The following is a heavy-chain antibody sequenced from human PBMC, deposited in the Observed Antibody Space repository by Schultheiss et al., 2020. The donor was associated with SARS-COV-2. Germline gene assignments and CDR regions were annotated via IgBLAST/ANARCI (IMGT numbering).Heavy chain of an antibody. CDR2: IYYSGST. D-gene: IGHD3-3*01. CDR3: ARGPGYDFWSGYYIAGGWFDP. J-gene: IGHJ5*02. V-gene: IGHV4-39*01. Sequence: SETLSLTCTVSGGSISSSSYYWGWIRQPPGKGLEWIGSIYYSGSTYYNPSLKSRVTISVDTSKNQFSLKLSSVTAADTAVYYCARGPGYDFWSGYYIAGGWFDPWGQGTLVTVSS. CDR1: GGSISSSSYY.